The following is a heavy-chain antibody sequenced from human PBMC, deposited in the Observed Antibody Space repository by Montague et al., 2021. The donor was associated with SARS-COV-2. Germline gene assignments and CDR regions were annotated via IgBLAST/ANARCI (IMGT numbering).Heavy chain of an antibody. CDR1: GGSISSYY. CDR3: AGGSGIINFYNSGMDV. V-gene: IGHV4-4*07. D-gene: IGHD3-10*01. Sequence: SETLSLTCTVSGGSISSYYWSWIRQPAGKGLGWIGRIYTSGTTNYNPSLKSRVTMSVDTSKNQFSLKLSSVTAADTAVYYCAGGSGIINFYNSGMDVWGQGTTGTVS. CDR2: IYTSGTT. J-gene: IGHJ6*02.